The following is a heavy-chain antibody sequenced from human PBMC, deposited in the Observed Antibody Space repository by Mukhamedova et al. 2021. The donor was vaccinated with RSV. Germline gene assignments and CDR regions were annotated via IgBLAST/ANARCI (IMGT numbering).Heavy chain of an antibody. J-gene: IGHJ6*03. CDR3: ARVSGLYYYYMDV. V-gene: IGHV3-11*06. Sequence: VKGRFTISRDNAKNSLYLQMNSLRAEDTAVYYCARVSGLYYYYMDVWGKGTTVTVSS. D-gene: IGHD3-16*01.